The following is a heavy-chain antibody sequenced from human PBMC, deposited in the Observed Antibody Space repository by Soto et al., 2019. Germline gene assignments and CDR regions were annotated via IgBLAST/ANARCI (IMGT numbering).Heavy chain of an antibody. J-gene: IGHJ4*02. CDR1: GGSITSGSYY. CDR2: MHSGGST. D-gene: IGHD4-17*01. V-gene: IGHV4-39*01. CDR3: IRDFGDFLIDH. Sequence: QLQLQESGPGLVKPSETLSLTCTVSGGSITSGSYYWGWIRQPPGKGREWIGTMHSGGSTYYNPSLTSRVCISRDTSRNEFSLKLTSVTAAETAVYYCIRDFGDFLIDHWGQGTLVTVSS.